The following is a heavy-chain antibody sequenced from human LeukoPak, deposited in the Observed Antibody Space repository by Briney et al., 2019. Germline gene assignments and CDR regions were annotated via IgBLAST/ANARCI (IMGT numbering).Heavy chain of an antibody. CDR1: GFTFSRYA. V-gene: IGHV3-23*01. D-gene: IGHD1-26*01. CDR2: ISGRGGRT. CDR3: AKDRVGAFTYYFDY. Sequence: GGSLRLSCTTSGFTFSRYAMSWVRQAPGKGLEWVSDISGRGGRTDYSDSVKGRFTISRDNSKNTVYLQMSSLRADDTAVYYCAKDRVGAFTYYFDYWGQGTLVTVSS. J-gene: IGHJ4*02.